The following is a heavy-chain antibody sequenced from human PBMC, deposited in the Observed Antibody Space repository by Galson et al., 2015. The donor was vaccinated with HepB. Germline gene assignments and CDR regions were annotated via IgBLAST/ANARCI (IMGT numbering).Heavy chain of an antibody. CDR2: INHSGST. D-gene: IGHD3-10*01. V-gene: IGHV4-34*01. Sequence: SETLSLTCAVYGGSFSGYYWSWIRQPPGKGLEWIGEINHSGSTNYNPSLKSRVTISVDTSKNQFSLKLSSVTAADTAVYYCARAGSIRYGPVLYSYGMDVWGQGTTVTVSS. J-gene: IGHJ6*02. CDR1: GGSFSGYY. CDR3: ARAGSIRYGPVLYSYGMDV.